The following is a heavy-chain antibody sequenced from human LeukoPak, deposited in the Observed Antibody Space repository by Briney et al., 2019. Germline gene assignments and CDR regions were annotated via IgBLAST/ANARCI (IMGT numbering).Heavy chain of an antibody. CDR3: ARCFRKGVVVPAAADYYYYYMDV. Sequence: GGSLRLSCAASGFTFSTFAMSWVRQAPGKGLEWVSGISGSGGSTYYADSVKGRLSISRDNSKNTLYLQMNSLRAEDTAVYYCARCFRKGVVVPAAADYYYYYMDVWGKGTTVTISS. CDR1: GFTFSTFA. V-gene: IGHV3-23*01. D-gene: IGHD2-2*01. J-gene: IGHJ6*03. CDR2: ISGSGGST.